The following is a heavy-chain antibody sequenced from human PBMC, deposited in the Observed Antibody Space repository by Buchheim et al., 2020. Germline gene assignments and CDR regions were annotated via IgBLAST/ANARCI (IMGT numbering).Heavy chain of an antibody. CDR1: GASIGSGDFY. CDR2: VYISGTT. J-gene: IGHJ5*02. Sequence: QVRLQESGPRLVKPSQTLSVKCAVSGASIGSGDFYWSWVRQAPEKGLEWIGYVYISGTTTHNPSLKSRTTISIDPSKNQFSLDLRSVTAADTAVYFCVRLPPPYNWKDVPSWGQGTL. CDR3: VRLPPPYNWKDVPS. V-gene: IGHV4-30-4*01. D-gene: IGHD1-1*01.